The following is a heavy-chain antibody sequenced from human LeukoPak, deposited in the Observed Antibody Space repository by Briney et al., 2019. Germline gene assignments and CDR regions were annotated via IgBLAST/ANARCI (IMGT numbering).Heavy chain of an antibody. Sequence: SETLSLTCTVSGGSMSSSSYYWGWIRQPPGKGLEWIGSIYYSESTYQNPSLKSRVTISVDTSKNQFSLKLSSVTAADTAVYYCAKSYGSGWPYYYYYYTDVWGKGTTVTVSS. CDR2: IYYSEST. CDR3: AKSYGSGWPYYYYYYTDV. CDR1: GGSMSSSSYY. D-gene: IGHD6-19*01. V-gene: IGHV4-39*07. J-gene: IGHJ6*03.